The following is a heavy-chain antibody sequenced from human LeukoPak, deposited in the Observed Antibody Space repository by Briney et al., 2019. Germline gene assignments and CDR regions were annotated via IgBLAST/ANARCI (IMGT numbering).Heavy chain of an antibody. J-gene: IGHJ4*02. CDR2: IYPVDSDT. Sequence: GESLKISCKGSGYSFTNYWIGWVRQMPGKGLEWMGIIYPVDSDTRYSTSFQGQVTISADKSISTAYLQWSSLKASDTAMYYCARHVGSGWSNLDYWGQGTLVTVSS. CDR1: GYSFTNYW. CDR3: ARHVGSGWSNLDY. D-gene: IGHD6-19*01. V-gene: IGHV5-51*01.